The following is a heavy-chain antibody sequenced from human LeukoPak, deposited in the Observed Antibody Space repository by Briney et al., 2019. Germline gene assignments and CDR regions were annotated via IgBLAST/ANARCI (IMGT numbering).Heavy chain of an antibody. V-gene: IGHV3-53*01. Sequence: GGSLRLSCAASGFTVSSNYMSWVRQAPGKGLEWVSVIYSGGSTYYADSVKGRFTISRDNSKNTLYLQTNSLRAEDTAVYYCAVRVRQDYYDSSGYLYDYWGQGTLVTVSS. CDR3: AVRVRQDYYDSSGYLYDY. CDR1: GFTVSSNY. CDR2: IYSGGST. J-gene: IGHJ4*02. D-gene: IGHD3-22*01.